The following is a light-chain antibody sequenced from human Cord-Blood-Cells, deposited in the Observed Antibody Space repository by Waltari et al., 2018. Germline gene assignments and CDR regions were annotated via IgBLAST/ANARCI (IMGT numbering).Light chain of an antibody. CDR1: QSVSSN. V-gene: IGKV3-15*01. Sequence: VSPGERATLSCRASQSVSSNLAWYQQKPGQAPRLLIYGASTRATGIPARFSGSGSGTEFTLTISSLQSEDFAVYYCQQYNNWPPARTFGQGTKVEIK. CDR2: GAS. CDR3: QQYNNWPPART. J-gene: IGKJ1*01.